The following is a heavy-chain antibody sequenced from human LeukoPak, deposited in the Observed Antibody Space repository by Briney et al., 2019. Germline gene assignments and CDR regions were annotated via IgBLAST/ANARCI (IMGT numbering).Heavy chain of an antibody. J-gene: IGHJ5*02. CDR1: GFTFSSYW. CDR2: IASDGSST. Sequence: GGSLRLSCAASGFTFSSYWMNWVRQAPGKGLVWVSRIASDGSSTTYADFVKGRLSISRDNAKNTLYLQMNSLRVEDTAVYYCARDTGGRAVAAYNWFDPWGQGTLVTVSS. V-gene: IGHV3-74*01. D-gene: IGHD6-19*01. CDR3: ARDTGGRAVAAYNWFDP.